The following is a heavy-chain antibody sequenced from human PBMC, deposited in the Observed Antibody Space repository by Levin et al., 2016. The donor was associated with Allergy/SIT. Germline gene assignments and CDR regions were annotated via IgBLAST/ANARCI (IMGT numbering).Heavy chain of an antibody. CDR3: AKGRLRAGPVPSAPWFDP. J-gene: IGHJ5*02. D-gene: IGHD3-10*01. CDR2: ISKNGDST. V-gene: IGHV3-23*01. CDR1: DLPFKSFA. Sequence: GESLKISCTASDLPFKSFAMVWVRQAPGKGLQWVSAISKNGDSTHYADSVKGRFTISRDNSNNILYLQMNRLRVEDTAVYYCAKGRLRAGPVPSAPWFDPWGQGTLVAVSS.